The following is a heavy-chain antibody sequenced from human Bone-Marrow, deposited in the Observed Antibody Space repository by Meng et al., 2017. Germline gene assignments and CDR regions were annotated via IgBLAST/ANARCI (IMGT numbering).Heavy chain of an antibody. V-gene: IGHV3-23*01. Sequence: GESLKISCTASGFTFSSYAMNWVRQAPGRGLEWVSIITGGGGTTAYADSVTGRFTITRDNSQNTLCLQMNSLRAEDTAVYYCGKVGGSGTYQPLDYWGHGTLVTVSS. J-gene: IGHJ4*01. CDR1: GFTFSSYA. D-gene: IGHD1-26*01. CDR3: GKVGGSGTYQPLDY. CDR2: ITGGGGTT.